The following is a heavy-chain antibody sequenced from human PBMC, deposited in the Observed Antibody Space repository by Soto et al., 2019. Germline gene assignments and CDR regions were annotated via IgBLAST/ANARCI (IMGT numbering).Heavy chain of an antibody. V-gene: IGHV1-3*01. CDR1: GYTFTSYA. CDR3: ATQLNDYIWGSYRLDY. CDR2: INAGNGNT. Sequence: ASVKVSCKASGYTFTSYAMHWVRQAPGQRLEWMGWINAGNGNTKYSQKFQGRVTITRDTSASTAYMELSSLRSEDTAVYYCATQLNDYIWGSYRLDYWGQGTLVTVSS. D-gene: IGHD3-16*02. J-gene: IGHJ4*02.